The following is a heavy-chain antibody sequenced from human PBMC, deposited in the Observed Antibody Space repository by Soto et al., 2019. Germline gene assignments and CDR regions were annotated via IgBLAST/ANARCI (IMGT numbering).Heavy chain of an antibody. V-gene: IGHV4-39*01. J-gene: IGHJ4*02. CDR1: VGSICRSGYY. Sequence: SETLSLTCTFSVGSICRSGYYWGWIRQPPGRGLEWIGNIDYNGVTYSNPSLKSRVTISRDTSKNQFSLKLTSVTAADTALYYCGKVLVGATGHTDSDSWGPGTLVTVSS. D-gene: IGHD2-15*01. CDR3: GKVLVGATGHTDSDS. CDR2: IDYNGVT.